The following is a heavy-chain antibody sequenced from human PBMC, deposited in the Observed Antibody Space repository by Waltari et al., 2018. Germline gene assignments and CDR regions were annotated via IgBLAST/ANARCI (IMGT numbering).Heavy chain of an antibody. Sequence: QVQLVQSGAEVKKPGASVKVSCKVSGYTLTELSMHWVRQAPGKGLEWRGGFDPEDGETINAQKFQGRGTITEDTSTDTAYMELSSLRSEDTSVYYCATSITFGGVIVISYYFDYWGQGTLVTVSS. CDR3: ATSITFGGVIVISYYFDY. D-gene: IGHD3-16*02. J-gene: IGHJ4*02. CDR1: GYTLTELS. V-gene: IGHV1-24*01. CDR2: FDPEDGET.